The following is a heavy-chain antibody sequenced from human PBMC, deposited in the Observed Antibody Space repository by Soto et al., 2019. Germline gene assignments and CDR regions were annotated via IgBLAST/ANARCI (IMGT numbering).Heavy chain of an antibody. CDR2: ISSSSSYT. V-gene: IGHV3-11*03. Sequence: GGSLRLSCAASGCTFSDYYMSWISQAPGKGLEWVSYISSSSSYTNYADSVKGRFTISRDNAKNSLYLQMNSLRAEDTAVYYCARPAYDSSVYVDYWGQGTLVTVSS. CDR1: GCTFSDYY. CDR3: ARPAYDSSVYVDY. J-gene: IGHJ4*02. D-gene: IGHD3-22*01.